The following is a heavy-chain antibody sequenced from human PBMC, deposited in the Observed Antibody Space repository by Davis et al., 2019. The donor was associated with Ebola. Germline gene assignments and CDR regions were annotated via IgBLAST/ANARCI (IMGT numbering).Heavy chain of an antibody. J-gene: IGHJ4*02. V-gene: IGHV3-23*01. CDR1: GFTFASYG. CDR2: VSGTGGRT. Sequence: GGSLRLSCAASGFTFASYGMSWIRQAPGKGLEWVSGVSGTGGRTFYADSVKGRFAISRDNSKNTLYLQMNGLGGEDTAVYYCAKDMLRFLEWPFPGDYWGQGTLVTVSS. D-gene: IGHD3-3*01. CDR3: AKDMLRFLEWPFPGDY.